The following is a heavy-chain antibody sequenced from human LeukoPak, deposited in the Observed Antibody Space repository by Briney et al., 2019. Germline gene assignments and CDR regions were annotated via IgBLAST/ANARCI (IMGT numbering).Heavy chain of an antibody. D-gene: IGHD1-26*01. CDR2: ISWNSGSI. CDR1: GFTFDDYA. CDR3: ARESYSGSYYWFDP. V-gene: IGHV3-9*01. J-gene: IGHJ5*02. Sequence: GGSLRLSCAASGFTFDDYAMHWVRQAPGKGLEWVSGISWNSGSIDYADSVKGRFTISRDNAKNSLYLQMNSLRAEDTALYYCARESYSGSYYWFDPWGQGTLVTVSS.